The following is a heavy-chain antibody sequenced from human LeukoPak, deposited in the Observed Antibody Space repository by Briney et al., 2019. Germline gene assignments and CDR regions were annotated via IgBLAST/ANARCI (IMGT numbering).Heavy chain of an antibody. Sequence: GSLRLSCAASGFTFSNYAMSWVRQAPGKGLEWVSAISGSGGSTYYADSVKGRFTISRDNSKNTLYLQMNSLRAEDTAVYYCAKARQWLEYYYYGMDVWGQGTTVTVSS. CDR2: ISGSGGST. J-gene: IGHJ6*02. V-gene: IGHV3-23*01. CDR3: AKARQWLEYYYYGMDV. D-gene: IGHD6-19*01. CDR1: GFTFSNYA.